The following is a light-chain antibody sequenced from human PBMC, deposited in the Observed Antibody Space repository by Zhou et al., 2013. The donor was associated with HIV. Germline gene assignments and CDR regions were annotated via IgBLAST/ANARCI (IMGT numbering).Light chain of an antibody. V-gene: IGKV3-15*01. Sequence: EIVMTQFPATLSVSPGERATLSCRASQSVTTNLAWYQQKPGQTPRLLIYGASTRATDIPARFSGSGSGTDFTLTISRLEPEDFAVYYCQQYSSSPWTFGQGTKVEIK. CDR1: QSVTTN. CDR2: GAS. CDR3: QQYSSSPWT. J-gene: IGKJ1*01.